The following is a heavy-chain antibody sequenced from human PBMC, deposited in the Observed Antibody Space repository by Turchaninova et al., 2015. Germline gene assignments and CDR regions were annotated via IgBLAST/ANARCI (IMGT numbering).Heavy chain of an antibody. D-gene: IGHD2-15*01. CDR2: ISGSGDTR. CDR3: AKQRSEVVVAATNY. V-gene: IGHV3-23*04. CDR1: GFSFSSYA. Sequence: EVQLVESGGGLVQSGWSLRLSCAASGFSFSSYAMSWVRHAPEKGREGVSVISGSGDTRNYADSVKGRFTISRDNSEDTLYLQRNSLRAEDTAVYYCAKQRSEVVVAATNYWGQGTLVTVSS. J-gene: IGHJ4*02.